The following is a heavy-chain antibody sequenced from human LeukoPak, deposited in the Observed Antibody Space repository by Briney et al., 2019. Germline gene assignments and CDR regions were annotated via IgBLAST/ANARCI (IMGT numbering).Heavy chain of an antibody. CDR2: VSPGGYT. CDR1: GFTFSSYS. CDR3: ARIRCGHGQDRCYNH. D-gene: IGHD2-21*01. J-gene: IGHJ5*02. V-gene: IGHV4-34*01. Sequence: GSLRLSCAASGFTFSSYSMNWIRQSPEKGLEWIGEVSPGGYTTYNPSLKSRVIISEDTSENQLSLNVTSVTAADTALYYCARIRCGHGQDRCYNHWAQGSLVTVSS.